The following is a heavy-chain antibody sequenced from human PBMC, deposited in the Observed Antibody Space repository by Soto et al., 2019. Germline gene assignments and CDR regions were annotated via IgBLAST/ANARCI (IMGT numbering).Heavy chain of an antibody. D-gene: IGHD5-18*01. CDR3: ARDSNGVEWDTARVLQTRDDAFDI. CDR1: GFTFSSYS. Sequence: GGSLRLSCAASGFTFSSYSMNWVRQAPGKGLEWVSSISSSSSYIYYADSVKGRFTISRDNAKNSLYLQMNSLRAEDTAVYYCARDSNGVEWDTARVLQTRDDAFDIWGQGTMVTVSS. CDR2: ISSSSSYI. J-gene: IGHJ3*02. V-gene: IGHV3-21*01.